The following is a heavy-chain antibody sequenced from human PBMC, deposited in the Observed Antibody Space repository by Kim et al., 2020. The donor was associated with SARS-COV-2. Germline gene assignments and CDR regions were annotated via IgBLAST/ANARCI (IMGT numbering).Heavy chain of an antibody. J-gene: IGHJ4*02. D-gene: IGHD4-17*01. CDR2: INHSGST. CDR1: GGSFSGYY. CDR3: ARGDYGDSLPFDY. V-gene: IGHV4-34*01. Sequence: SETLSLTCAVYGGSFSGYYWNWIRQPPGKGLEWIGEINHSGSTNYNPSLKSRVTISVDTSKNQFSLKLSSVTAADTAVYYCARGDYGDSLPFDYWGQGTLVTVSS.